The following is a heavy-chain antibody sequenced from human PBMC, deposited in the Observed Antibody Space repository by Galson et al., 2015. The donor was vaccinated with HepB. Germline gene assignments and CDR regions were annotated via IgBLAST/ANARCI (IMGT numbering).Heavy chain of an antibody. Sequence: SVKASCKASGGTFSSYTISWVRQAPGQGLEWMGRIIPILGIANYAQKFQGRVTITADKSTSTAYMELSSLRSEDTAVYYCARDLVRGVIPHAFDIWGQGTMVTVSS. J-gene: IGHJ3*02. V-gene: IGHV1-69*04. D-gene: IGHD3-10*02. CDR1: GGTFSSYT. CDR3: ARDLVRGVIPHAFDI. CDR2: IIPILGIA.